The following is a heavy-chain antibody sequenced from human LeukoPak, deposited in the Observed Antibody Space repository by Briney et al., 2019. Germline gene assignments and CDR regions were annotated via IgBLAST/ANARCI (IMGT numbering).Heavy chain of an antibody. CDR1: GGSISSSSYY. V-gene: IGHV4-39*01. J-gene: IGHJ2*01. CDR2: IYYSGST. Sequence: TSETLSLTCTVSGGSISSSSYYWGWIRQPPGKGLEWIGSIYYSGSTYYNPSLKSRVTISVDTSKNQFSLKLSSVTAADTAVYXXXXXXXIAATQFTHWYFDLWGRGTLVTVSS. CDR3: XXXXXIAATQFTHWYFDL. D-gene: IGHD6-13*01.